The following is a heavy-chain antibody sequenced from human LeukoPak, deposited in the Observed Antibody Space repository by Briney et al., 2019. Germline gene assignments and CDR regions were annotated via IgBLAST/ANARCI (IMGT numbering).Heavy chain of an antibody. CDR1: APTFSSSG. J-gene: IGHJ4*02. D-gene: IGHD3-22*01. V-gene: IGHV3-48*04. CDR2: ISGRRSTV. CDR3: ARYYYDSSGSYFDS. Sequence: GRCLRPSRAAAAPTFSSSGTHWVRQAPGEGRGWVSFISGRRSTVYYADPVKGRSTSSRDNAKSSLYLQVNSLTADDTAFYYFARYYYDSSGSYFDSWGQGALVTVSS.